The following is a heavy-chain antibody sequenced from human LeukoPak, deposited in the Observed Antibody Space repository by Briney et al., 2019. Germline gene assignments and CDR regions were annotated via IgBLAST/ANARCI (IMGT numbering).Heavy chain of an antibody. CDR1: GGSISSSSYY. Sequence: PSETLSLTCTVSGGSISSSSYYWGWIRQPPGKGLEWIGSIYYSGSTYYNPSLKSRVTISVDTSKNQFSLKLSSVTAADTAVYYCARVRITMVRGVIRGPFDYWGQGTLVTVSS. D-gene: IGHD3-10*01. CDR2: IYYSGST. CDR3: ARVRITMVRGVIRGPFDY. V-gene: IGHV4-39*07. J-gene: IGHJ4*02.